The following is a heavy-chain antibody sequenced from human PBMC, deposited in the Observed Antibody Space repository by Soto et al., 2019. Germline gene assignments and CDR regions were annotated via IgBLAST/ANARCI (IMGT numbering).Heavy chain of an antibody. D-gene: IGHD6-13*01. CDR3: ARDGQSGSLGKPPLDY. J-gene: IGHJ4*02. Sequence: PGGSLRLSCAASGFTFSSYGMNWVRRAPGKGLEWVSSISSSSSYIYYADSVKGRFTISRDNAKNSLYLQMNSLRAEDTAVYYCARDGQSGSLGKPPLDYWGQRTLVTVSS. CDR1: GFTFSSYG. V-gene: IGHV3-21*01. CDR2: ISSSSSYI.